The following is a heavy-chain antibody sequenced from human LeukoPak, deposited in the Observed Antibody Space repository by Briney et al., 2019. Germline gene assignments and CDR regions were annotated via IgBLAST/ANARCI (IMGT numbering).Heavy chain of an antibody. Sequence: GASVKVSCKASGYTFTGYYMHWVRQAPGQGLEWMGWINPNSGGTNYAQKFQGRVTMARDTSISTAYMERSRLRSDDTAVYYCARPFNLVGAIPAFDYWGQGTLVTVSS. V-gene: IGHV1-2*02. D-gene: IGHD1-26*01. CDR1: GYTFTGYY. J-gene: IGHJ4*02. CDR2: INPNSGGT. CDR3: ARPFNLVGAIPAFDY.